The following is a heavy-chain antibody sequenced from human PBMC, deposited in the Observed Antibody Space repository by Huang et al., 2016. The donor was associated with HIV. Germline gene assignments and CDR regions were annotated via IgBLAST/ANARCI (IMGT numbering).Heavy chain of an antibody. J-gene: IGHJ6*03. CDR1: GFTFSSHT. V-gene: IGHV3-23*01. CDR3: AKAPLPTYYYYYMDV. Sequence: EVQLLESGGGLVQPGGSLRLSCAASGFTFSSHTMSWVRQAPGKGLKWVSGISGNGGSTYYADSVKGRFTISRDNSKNKLFLQRHGLRAEDTAVYYCAKAPLPTYYYYYMDVWGKGTTVTVSS. CDR2: ISGNGGST.